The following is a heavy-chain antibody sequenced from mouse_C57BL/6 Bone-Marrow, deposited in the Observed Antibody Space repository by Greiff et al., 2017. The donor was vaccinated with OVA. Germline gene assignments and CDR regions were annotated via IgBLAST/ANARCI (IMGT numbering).Heavy chain of an antibody. V-gene: IGHV1-82*01. Sequence: VQLQQSGPELVKPGASVKISCKASGYAFSSSWMNWVKQWPGKGLEWIGRIYPGDGDTNYNGKFKGKATLTADKSSSTAYMQLSSLTSEDSAVYFCASGGYYGNLYYFDYWGQGTTLTVSS. CDR3: ASGGYYGNLYYFDY. CDR2: IYPGDGDT. CDR1: GYAFSSSW. D-gene: IGHD2-1*01. J-gene: IGHJ2*01.